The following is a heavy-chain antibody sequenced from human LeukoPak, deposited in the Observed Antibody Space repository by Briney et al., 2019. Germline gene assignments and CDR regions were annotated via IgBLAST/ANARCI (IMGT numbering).Heavy chain of an antibody. Sequence: GGSLRLSCAASGFTVSSNILSWVRQAPGKGLDCVSVIYSGGTTYYADFVKGRFTISRDNSKSTLYLQMNSLRAEDTAVYYCARQDVRSYYFDYWGQGTLVTVSS. J-gene: IGHJ4*02. D-gene: IGHD3-10*01. CDR1: GFTVSSNI. V-gene: IGHV3-66*04. CDR3: ARQDVRSYYFDY. CDR2: IYSGGTT.